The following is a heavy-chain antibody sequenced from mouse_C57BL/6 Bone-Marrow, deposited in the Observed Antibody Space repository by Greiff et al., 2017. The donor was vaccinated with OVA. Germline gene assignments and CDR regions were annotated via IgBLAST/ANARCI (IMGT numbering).Heavy chain of an antibody. CDR1: GYTFTSYW. V-gene: IGHV1-55*01. Sequence: QVHVKQPGAELVKPGASVKMSCKASGYTFTSYWITWVKQRPGQGLEWIGDIYPGSGRTNYNEKFKSKATLTVDTSSSTAYMQLSSLTSEDSAVYYCARSGITTVEGDFVMDYWGQGTSVTVSS. CDR2: IYPGSGRT. CDR3: ARSGITTVEGDFVMDY. D-gene: IGHD1-1*01. J-gene: IGHJ4*01.